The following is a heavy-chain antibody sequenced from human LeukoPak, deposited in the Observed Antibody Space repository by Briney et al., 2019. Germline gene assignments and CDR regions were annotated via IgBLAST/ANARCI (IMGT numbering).Heavy chain of an antibody. CDR2: LYYSGST. CDR3: AGHPPNAAYFDC. J-gene: IGHJ4*02. D-gene: IGHD6-13*01. CDR1: GGSISSSSYY. V-gene: IGHV4-39*01. Sequence: SQTLSLTCTVSGGSISSSSYYWGWIRQPPGKGLEWIGSLYYSGSTYYNPSLKTRVTISVDTSKKQCSLKLSSVTAADTGVYYCAGHPPNAAYFDCWGQGTLVTVSS.